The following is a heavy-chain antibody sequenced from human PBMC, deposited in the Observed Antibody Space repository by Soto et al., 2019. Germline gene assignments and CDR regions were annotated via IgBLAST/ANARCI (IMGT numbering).Heavy chain of an antibody. CDR2: INAGNGNT. J-gene: IGHJ3*02. CDR1: GYTFTSYA. V-gene: IGHV1-3*01. Sequence: ASVKVSCKASGYTFTSYAMHWVRQAPGQRLEWMGWINAGNGNTKYSQKFQGRVTITRDTSASTAYMELSSLRSEDTAVYYCARDPWLSSAFDIWGQGTMVTVSS. D-gene: IGHD3-10*01. CDR3: ARDPWLSSAFDI.